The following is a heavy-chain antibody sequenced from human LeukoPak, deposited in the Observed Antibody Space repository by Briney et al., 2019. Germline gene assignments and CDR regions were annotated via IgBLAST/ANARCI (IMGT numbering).Heavy chain of an antibody. D-gene: IGHD4-17*01. CDR3: ARDRPSDYGDYFDN. J-gene: IGHJ4*02. CDR2: INSDGSST. CDR1: GFTFSNYW. Sequence: QPGGSLRLSCAASGFTFSNYWMHWFRQAPGKGLVWVSHINSDGSSTTYADSVKGRFTISRDNAKNTLYLQMNSLRAEDTAVYYCARDRPSDYGDYFDNWGQGTLVTVSS. V-gene: IGHV3-74*01.